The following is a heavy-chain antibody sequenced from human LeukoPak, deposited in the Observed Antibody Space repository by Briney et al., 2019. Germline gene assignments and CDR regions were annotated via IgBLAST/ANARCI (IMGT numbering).Heavy chain of an antibody. D-gene: IGHD2-2*02. V-gene: IGHV1-69*02. J-gene: IGHJ3*02. CDR1: GGTFSSYT. CDR2: IIPILGIA. Sequence: SVKVSCKASGGTFSSYTISWVRQAPGQGLEWMGRIIPILGIANYAQKFQGRVTITADKSTSTAYMELSSLRSENTAVYYCARGYCSSTSCYMSAFDIWGQGTMVTVSS. CDR3: ARGYCSSTSCYMSAFDI.